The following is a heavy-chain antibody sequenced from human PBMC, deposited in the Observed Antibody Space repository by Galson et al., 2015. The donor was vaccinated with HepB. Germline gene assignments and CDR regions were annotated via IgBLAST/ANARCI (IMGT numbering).Heavy chain of an antibody. Sequence: SLRLSCAASGFAFSNYIMHWVRQSPEKELVWLSRIANDGSATHYADSVKGRFTISRDNAKNTLYLQMNSLRAEDTAVYYCVRDKDGYNYWGQGTLVTVSS. CDR1: GFAFSNYI. D-gene: IGHD5-24*01. J-gene: IGHJ4*02. CDR2: IANDGSAT. V-gene: IGHV3-74*01. CDR3: VRDKDGYNY.